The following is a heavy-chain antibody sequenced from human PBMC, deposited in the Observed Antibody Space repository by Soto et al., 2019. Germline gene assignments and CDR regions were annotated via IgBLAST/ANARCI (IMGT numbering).Heavy chain of an antibody. CDR1: CGSITRSSYY. CDR2: IYYSVST. J-gene: IGHJ4*02. D-gene: IGHD2-2*01. Sequence: QLQLQESGPGLVKPSETLSLTCTVSCGSITRSSYYWVWIRQPPGQGLEWLGSIYYSVSTYYNPSLKSRFTISVDTSKNPFSLKLSSVTAADTAVYYCARHSTDIVVVPAGPVAYWGQGTLVTVSS. CDR3: ARHSTDIVVVPAGPVAY. V-gene: IGHV4-39*01.